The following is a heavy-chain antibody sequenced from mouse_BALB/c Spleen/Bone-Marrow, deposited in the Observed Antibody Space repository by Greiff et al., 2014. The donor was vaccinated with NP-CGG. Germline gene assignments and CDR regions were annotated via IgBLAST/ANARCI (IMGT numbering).Heavy chain of an antibody. CDR2: IYPGNNDA. V-gene: IGHV1-5*01. CDR1: GYTFTNYW. J-gene: IGHJ3*01. CDR3: ARNWDWVFAY. Sequence: EVQLQESGTVLARPGASLRMSCKASGYTFTNYWINWIKQRPGQGLEWIGAIYPGNNDAKYTQKFKAKAKLTAVTSTSTADMELCSLTNEDSAVYYCARNWDWVFAYWGQGTLVTVSA. D-gene: IGHD4-1*01.